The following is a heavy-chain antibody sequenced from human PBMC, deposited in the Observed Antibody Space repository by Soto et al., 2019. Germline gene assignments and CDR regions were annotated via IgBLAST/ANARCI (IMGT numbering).Heavy chain of an antibody. CDR1: GFSLNAAGVG. CDR3: AHRKYCISTHCLHSSYQYMDV. Sequence: QITLKESGPTLVKPTETLTLTCTFSGFSLNAAGVGVGWVRQPPGGALEWLALLYGDGAKRYRPSLKSRLTVIKDTAKKKMVLSLTSVDPADTATYYCAHRKYCISTHCLHSSYQYMDVWGNGTTVTVSS. J-gene: IGHJ6*03. D-gene: IGHD2-2*01. V-gene: IGHV2-5*02. CDR2: LYGDGAK.